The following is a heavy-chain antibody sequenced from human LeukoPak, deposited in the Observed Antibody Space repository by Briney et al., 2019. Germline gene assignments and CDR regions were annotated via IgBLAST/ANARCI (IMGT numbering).Heavy chain of an antibody. Sequence: SETLSLTCAVSADSFSSHYWTWIRQPPGKGLEWLGYISYIGSNNYNPSLKSRVTISIDTSRNQFSLRLSSVTAADTAVYYCARDLVTVTKGFDSGGQGTMVSVSS. CDR3: ARDLVTVTKGFDS. CDR2: ISYIGSN. D-gene: IGHD4-17*01. CDR1: ADSFSSHY. J-gene: IGHJ3*02. V-gene: IGHV4-59*11.